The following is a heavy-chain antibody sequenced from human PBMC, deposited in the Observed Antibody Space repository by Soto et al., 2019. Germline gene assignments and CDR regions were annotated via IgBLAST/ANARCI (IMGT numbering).Heavy chain of an antibody. D-gene: IGHD3-22*01. J-gene: IGHJ5*02. V-gene: IGHV3-49*03. Sequence: PGGSLRLSCTASGFTFGGYAMSWFRQAPGKGLEWVGFIRSKAYGGTTHYAASVKGRFTISRDDSKSIAYLQMNSLKTEDTAVYYCSTNYYDSSGYDNWFDPWGQGTLVTVSS. CDR3: STNYYDSSGYDNWFDP. CDR1: GFTFGGYA. CDR2: IRSKAYGGTT.